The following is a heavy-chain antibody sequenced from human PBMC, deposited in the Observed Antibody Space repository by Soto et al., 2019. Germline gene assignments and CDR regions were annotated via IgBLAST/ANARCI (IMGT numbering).Heavy chain of an antibody. J-gene: IGHJ6*02. V-gene: IGHV3-53*01. CDR2: IYSGGST. Sequence: GGSLRLSCAASGFTVSSYYMSWVRQAPGKGLEWVSVIYSGGSTYYADSVKGRFTISRDNSKNTLYLQMNSLRAEDTAVYYCARDRYCTNGVCSPLGNYYYGMDVWGQGTTVTVSS. D-gene: IGHD2-8*01. CDR3: ARDRYCTNGVCSPLGNYYYGMDV. CDR1: GFTVSSYY.